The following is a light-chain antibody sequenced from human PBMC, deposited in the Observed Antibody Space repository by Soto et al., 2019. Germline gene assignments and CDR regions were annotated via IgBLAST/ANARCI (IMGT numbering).Light chain of an antibody. V-gene: IGLV2-11*01. J-gene: IGLJ2*01. CDR1: SSDVGGYNY. Sequence: QSVLTQPRSVSGSPGQSVTISCTGTSSDVGGYNYVSWYQQHPGKAPKLMIYDVIKRPSGVPDRFSGSKSGNTASLTISGRQAESEADDYCCSYAGSYTVFGGGTKLNVL. CDR2: DVI. CDR3: CSYAGSYTV.